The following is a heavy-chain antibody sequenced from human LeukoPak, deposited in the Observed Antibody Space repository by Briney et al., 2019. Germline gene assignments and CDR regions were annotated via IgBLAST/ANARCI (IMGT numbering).Heavy chain of an antibody. CDR3: ARVVAATYYFDY. D-gene: IGHD2-15*01. V-gene: IGHV1-2*06. CDR2: INPNSGGT. Sequence: ASVKVSCKASGYTFTGYYMHWVRQAPGQGLEWMGRINPNSGGTNYAQKFQGRVTMTRDTSISTAYMELSRLRSDDTAVYNCARVVAATYYFDYWGQGTLVTVSS. J-gene: IGHJ4*02. CDR1: GYTFTGYY.